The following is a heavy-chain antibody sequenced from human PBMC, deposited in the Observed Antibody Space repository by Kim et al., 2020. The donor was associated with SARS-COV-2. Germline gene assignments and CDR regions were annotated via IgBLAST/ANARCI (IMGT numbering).Heavy chain of an antibody. D-gene: IGHD2-2*01. CDR3: ATRPCDGGYAPWDY. CDR1: GFTLSTCA. CDR2: ISATRGIT. V-gene: IGHV3-23*01. J-gene: IGHJ4*02. Sequence: GGSLRLSCVASGFTLSTCAMTWVRQAPGKGLEWVSTISATRGITYYADSVKGRFTVSRDNSKNTLDLQMNSLRAEDTALYYCATRPCDGGYAPWDYWGQGTLVTVSS.